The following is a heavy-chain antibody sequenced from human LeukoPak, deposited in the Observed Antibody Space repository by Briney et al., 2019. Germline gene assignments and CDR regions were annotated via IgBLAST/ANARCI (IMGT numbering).Heavy chain of an antibody. J-gene: IGHJ5*02. V-gene: IGHV4-59*11. Sequence: SETLSLTCTVSGGSISSHYWSWIRQPPGKGLEWIGYIYYSGSTNYNPSLKSRVTISVDTSKNQFSLKLSPVTAADTAVYYCARVGTIFGVAPLFDPWGQGTLVTVSS. CDR2: IYYSGST. CDR3: ARVGTIFGVAPLFDP. D-gene: IGHD3-3*01. CDR1: GGSISSHY.